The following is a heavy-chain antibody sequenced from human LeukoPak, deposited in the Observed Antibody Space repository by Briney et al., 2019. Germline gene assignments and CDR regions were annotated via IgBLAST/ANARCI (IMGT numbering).Heavy chain of an antibody. V-gene: IGHV4-39*01. D-gene: IGHD5-18*01. Sequence: SETLSLTCTVSGGSISSSSAYWGWIRQPPGKGLEWIGSIYYSKNTYYNPSLKSRVTISADTSKNQFSLTLGSMSATDTAVYYCVSPRGFSYGYFDYWGQGTLVTVSS. CDR2: IYYSKNT. CDR3: VSPRGFSYGYFDY. CDR1: GGSISSSSAY. J-gene: IGHJ4*02.